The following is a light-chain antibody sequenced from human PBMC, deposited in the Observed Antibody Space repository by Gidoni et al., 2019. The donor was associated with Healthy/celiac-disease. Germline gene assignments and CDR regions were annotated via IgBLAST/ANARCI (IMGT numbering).Light chain of an antibody. CDR2: LGS. J-gene: IGKJ4*01. V-gene: IGKV2-28*01. CDR1: QSLLHSNGYKY. Sequence: DIVLTQSPLSLPVTPGEPASISCRSSQSLLHSNGYKYLDWYLQKPGQSPQVLIYLGSFRPSGVPDRFSGSGSGTDFTLKINRVEAEDVGVYYCMQALQTPPTFGGGTKVEIK. CDR3: MQALQTPPT.